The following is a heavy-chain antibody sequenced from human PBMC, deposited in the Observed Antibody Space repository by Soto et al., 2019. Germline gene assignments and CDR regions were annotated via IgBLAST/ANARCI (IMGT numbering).Heavy chain of an antibody. J-gene: IGHJ6*01. D-gene: IGHD3-10*01. CDR2: IKSRADVGTT. V-gene: IGHV3-15*07. CDR1: GFTLSDAS. Sequence: AGSLRLSCAASGFTLSDASLNCFRQPPGKGLQWVGRIKSRADVGTTDFAAPVRGRFAISRDESQNMVYLEINSLKMEDKGVYYCNTDYKLTNTGPRFEFWG. CDR3: NTDYKLTNTGPRFEF.